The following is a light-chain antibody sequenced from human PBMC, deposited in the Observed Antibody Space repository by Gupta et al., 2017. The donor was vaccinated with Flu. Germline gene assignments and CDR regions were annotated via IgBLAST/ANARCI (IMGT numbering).Light chain of an antibody. J-gene: IGLJ3*02. Sequence: QSALTQPASVSGSPGQSITISCTGTSRDVGGYNSVSWYQQPPGNAPKLMIYEVSNRPSGVANRFSGSKAGNTASLTISGRQAEDEADYYCSSYTSSSTWVFGGGTKLTVL. V-gene: IGLV2-14*01. CDR3: SSYTSSSTWV. CDR1: SRDVGGYNS. CDR2: EVS.